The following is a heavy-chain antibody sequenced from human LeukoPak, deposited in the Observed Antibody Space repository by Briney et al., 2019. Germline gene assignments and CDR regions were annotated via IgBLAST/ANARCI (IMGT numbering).Heavy chain of an antibody. V-gene: IGHV4-59*01. CDR1: GGSISSYY. J-gene: IGHJ3*02. CDR2: IYYSGST. CDR3: ARVGAAAGTLGVYAFDI. Sequence: SETLSLTCTVSGGSISSYYWSWIRQPPGKGLEWIGYIYYSGSTNYNPSLKSRVTISVDTSKSQFSLKLSSVTAADTAVYYCARVGAAAGTLGVYAFDIWGQGTMVTVSS. D-gene: IGHD6-13*01.